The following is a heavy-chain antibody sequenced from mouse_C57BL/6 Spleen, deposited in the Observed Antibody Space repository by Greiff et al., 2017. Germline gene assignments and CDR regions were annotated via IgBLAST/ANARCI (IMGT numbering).Heavy chain of an antibody. V-gene: IGHV1-53*01. CDR2: INPGTGGT. D-gene: IGHD1-1*01. CDR3: ARYEYYGSSYVGD. Sequence: QVQLQQPGTELVKPGASVKLSCKASGYTFTSYWMHWVKQRPGQGLEWIGNINPGTGGTTYNEKFKSKATLTVDKSSSTAYMQLSSLTSEDSAVYYCARYEYYGSSYVGDWGQGTTLTVAS. J-gene: IGHJ2*01. CDR1: GYTFTSYW.